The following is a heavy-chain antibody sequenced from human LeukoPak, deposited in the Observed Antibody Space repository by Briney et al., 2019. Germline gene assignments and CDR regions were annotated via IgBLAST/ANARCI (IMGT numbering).Heavy chain of an antibody. D-gene: IGHD5-18*01. CDR1: GFTFSSYT. CDR2: ISYDGSNK. Sequence: PGRSLRLSCAASGFTFSSYTMHWVRQAPGKGLEWVAVISYDGSNKYYADSVKGRFTISRDNSKNTLYLQMNSLRAEDTAVYYCARGAAMVPSDYWGQGTLVTVSS. V-gene: IGHV3-30-3*01. J-gene: IGHJ4*02. CDR3: ARGAAMVPSDY.